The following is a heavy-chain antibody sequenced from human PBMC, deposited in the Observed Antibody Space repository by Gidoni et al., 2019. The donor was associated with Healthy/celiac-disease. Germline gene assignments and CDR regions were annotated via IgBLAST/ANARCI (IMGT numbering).Heavy chain of an antibody. CDR1: GYTFTGDY. J-gene: IGHJ3*02. Sequence: QVQLVQSGAEVKKPGASVKVSCKASGYTFTGDYMHWVRQAPGQGLEWMGWINPNSGGTNYAQKFQGRVTMTRDTSISTAYMELSRLRSDDTAVYYCARPRITMVRGVIIGDAFDIWGQGTMVTVSS. V-gene: IGHV1-2*02. CDR3: ARPRITMVRGVIIGDAFDI. CDR2: INPNSGGT. D-gene: IGHD3-10*01.